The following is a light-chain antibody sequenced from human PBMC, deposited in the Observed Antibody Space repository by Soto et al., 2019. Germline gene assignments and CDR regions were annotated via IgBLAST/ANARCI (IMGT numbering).Light chain of an antibody. CDR3: QQRSNWLT. V-gene: IGKV3-11*01. CDR1: QSISSY. CDR2: DAS. Sequence: EIVLTQSPATLSLSPGERATLSCRASQSISSYLGWYQQKPGQAPRLLIYDASNRAAGIPARFSGSGSGTDFTLIISSLEPEDFAVYYCQQRSNWLTLGGGTKAEIK. J-gene: IGKJ4*01.